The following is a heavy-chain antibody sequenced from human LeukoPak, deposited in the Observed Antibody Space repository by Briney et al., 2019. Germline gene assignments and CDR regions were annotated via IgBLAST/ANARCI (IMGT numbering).Heavy chain of an antibody. J-gene: IGHJ4*02. D-gene: IGHD3-10*01. V-gene: IGHV1-3*01. Sequence: ASVKVSCKASGYTFTSYAMHWVRQAPGQRLEWMGWINAGNGNTKYSQKFQGRVTITRDTSASTAYMELSSLRSEDTAVYYCARRGAGMVRGVIITFPFDYWGQGTLVTVSS. CDR3: ARRGAGMVRGVIITFPFDY. CDR1: GYTFTSYA. CDR2: INAGNGNT.